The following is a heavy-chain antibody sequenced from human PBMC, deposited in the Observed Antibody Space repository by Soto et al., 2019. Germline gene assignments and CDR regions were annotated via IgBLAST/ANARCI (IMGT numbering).Heavy chain of an antibody. J-gene: IGHJ5*02. Sequence: GESLKISCKGSGFSFTNYWISWVRQMPGKGLEWMGNIDPVDSYANYSPSFQGHVTFSVDTSISTAYLQRSSLKASDTAMYFCARIEAIAPNWVDPWGQGTLVTVSS. CDR1: GFSFTNYW. CDR3: ARIEAIAPNWVDP. D-gene: IGHD6-13*01. CDR2: IDPVDSYA. V-gene: IGHV5-10-1*01.